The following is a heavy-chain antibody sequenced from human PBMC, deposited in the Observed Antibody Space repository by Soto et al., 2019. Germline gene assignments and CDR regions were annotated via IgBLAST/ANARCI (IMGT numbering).Heavy chain of an antibody. CDR1: GFIFEDYG. V-gene: IGHV3-20*04. CDR2: INWNGDST. CDR3: ARDENYFESSAYNFLY. J-gene: IGHJ4*02. D-gene: IGHD3-22*01. Sequence: DVQLVESGGSVVRPGGSLRLSCAGSGFIFEDYGMSWVRQVPGKGLEWVSGINWNGDSTGYADSVRGRFTISRDNAENSLYLQMDSLRVEDAALYYCARDENYFESSAYNFLYWGQGTLVTVSS.